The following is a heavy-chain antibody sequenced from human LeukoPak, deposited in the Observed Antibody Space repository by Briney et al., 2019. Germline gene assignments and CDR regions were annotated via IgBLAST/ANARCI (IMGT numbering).Heavy chain of an antibody. CDR3: ARHVVAAAEYNWFDP. D-gene: IGHD6-13*01. V-gene: IGHV4-4*07. J-gene: IGHJ5*02. Sequence: SETLSLTCTVSGGSISSYYWSWIRQPAGKGLEWIGRIYTSGSTYYNPSLKSRVTISVDTSKNQFSLKLSSVTAADTAVYYCARHVVAAAEYNWFDPWGQGTLVTVSS. CDR1: GGSISSYY. CDR2: IYTSGST.